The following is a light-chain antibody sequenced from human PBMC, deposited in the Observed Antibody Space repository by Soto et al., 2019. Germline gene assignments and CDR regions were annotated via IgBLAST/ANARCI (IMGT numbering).Light chain of an antibody. CDR3: SSYTSSSTLV. Sequence: QSVLTQPASVSGSPGQSITISCTGTSSDVGGYNYVSWYQQHPGKAPKLMIYEVSNRPSGVSNRFSGSKSGNTASLTISGLQAEDEDDYYCSSYTSSSTLVFGTGTKVTVL. V-gene: IGLV2-14*01. J-gene: IGLJ1*01. CDR1: SSDVGGYNY. CDR2: EVS.